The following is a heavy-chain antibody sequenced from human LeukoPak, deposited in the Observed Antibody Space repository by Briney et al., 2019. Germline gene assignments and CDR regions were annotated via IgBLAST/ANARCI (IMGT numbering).Heavy chain of an antibody. V-gene: IGHV3-21*01. J-gene: IGHJ3*02. D-gene: IGHD2-2*01. CDR2: ISSSSSYI. CDR1: GFTFSSYS. Sequence: PGGSLRLSCAASGFTFSSYSMNWVRQAPGKGLEWVSSISSSSSYIYYTDSVKGRFTISRDNAKNSLYLQMNSLRAEDTAVYYCARDCQRGDCSRAHAFDIWGQGTMVTVSS. CDR3: ARDCQRGDCSRAHAFDI.